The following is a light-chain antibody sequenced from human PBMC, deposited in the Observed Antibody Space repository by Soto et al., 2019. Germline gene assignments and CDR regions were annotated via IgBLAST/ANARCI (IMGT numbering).Light chain of an antibody. J-gene: IGKJ1*01. CDR1: QSVLYSSNNKNY. V-gene: IGKV4-1*01. Sequence: DIVMTQSPDSLAVSLGERATINCKSSQSVLYSSNNKNYLAWYQQKPGQPTKLLIYWASTRESGVPDRFSGSGSGTDFTLTISILQAEDVAVYYCQQYYRPWTFGQGTKVEIK. CDR3: QQYYRPWT. CDR2: WAS.